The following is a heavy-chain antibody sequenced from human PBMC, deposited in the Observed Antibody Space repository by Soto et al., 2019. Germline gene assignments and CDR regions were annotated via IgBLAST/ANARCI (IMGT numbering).Heavy chain of an antibody. CDR3: ARGDRGAFDL. D-gene: IGHD2-21*02. Sequence: EVQLVESEGGLVQPGGSLRLSCAASGFTFSYYWMHWVRQAPGQGLVWVSRIHSDGSSTTYADSVKGRFTISRDNAKNPLYLQMNSLRDEDTAVYYCARGDRGAFDLWGQSTMVNVSS. CDR1: GFTFSYYW. V-gene: IGHV3-74*01. J-gene: IGHJ3*01. CDR2: IHSDGSST.